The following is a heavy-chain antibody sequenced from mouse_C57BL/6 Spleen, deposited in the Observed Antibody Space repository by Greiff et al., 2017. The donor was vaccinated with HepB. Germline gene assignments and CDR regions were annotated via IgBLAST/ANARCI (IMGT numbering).Heavy chain of an antibody. CDR1: GYSFSSSW. J-gene: IGHJ1*03. Sequence: QVQLQQSGPELVKPGDSVKISCKASGYSFSSSWMNWVKQRPGKGLEWIGRIYPGDGDTNYNGKFKGKATLTADKSSSTAYMQLSSLTSEDSAVYFCARTRGVITTIVATDFDVWGTETTVTVSS. CDR2: IYPGDGDT. V-gene: IGHV1-82*01. D-gene: IGHD1-1*01. CDR3: ARTRGVITTIVATDFDV.